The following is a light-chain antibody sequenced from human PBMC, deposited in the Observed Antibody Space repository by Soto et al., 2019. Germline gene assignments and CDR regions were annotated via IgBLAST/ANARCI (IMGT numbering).Light chain of an antibody. CDR1: QSVRSN. J-gene: IGKJ5*01. Sequence: EIVMTQSPATLSVSPGERATVSCRASQSVRSNLAWYQQKPGQAPRLLIYGASTRATGIPARFSGSGSGTDFTFTISSLQPEDIATYYCQQYDNLPITFGQGTRLEIK. CDR2: GAS. CDR3: QQYDNLPIT. V-gene: IGKV3-15*01.